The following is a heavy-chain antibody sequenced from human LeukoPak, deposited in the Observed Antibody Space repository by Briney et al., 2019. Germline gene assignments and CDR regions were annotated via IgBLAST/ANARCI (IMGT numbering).Heavy chain of an antibody. D-gene: IGHD3-3*01. Sequence: ASVKVSCKASGGTFSSYAISWVRQAPGQGLEWMGGIIPIFGTANYAQKFQGRVTITTDESTSTAYMELSSLRSEDTAVYYCARAVSTTISGVVTYYYMDVWGKGTTVTVSS. CDR3: ARAVSTTISGVVTYYYMDV. CDR1: GGTFSSYA. V-gene: IGHV1-69*05. CDR2: IIPIFGTA. J-gene: IGHJ6*03.